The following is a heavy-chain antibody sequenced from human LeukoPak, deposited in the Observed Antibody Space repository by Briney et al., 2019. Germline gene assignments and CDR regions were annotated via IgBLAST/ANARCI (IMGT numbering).Heavy chain of an antibody. V-gene: IGHV3-23*01. CDR3: AKRKRRLIYFYCGLDV. CDR1: RFIFNSYY. J-gene: IGHJ6*02. Sequence: GGTLSLSCAASRFIFNSYYMSWVRQAPGKGLEWVSDISCSGDSTYYADFERRRITISRANSKNSLYLQMNILRAEDTAVYYCAKRKRRLIYFYCGLDVWGQGTTVTVSS. D-gene: IGHD5-24*01. CDR2: ISCSGDST.